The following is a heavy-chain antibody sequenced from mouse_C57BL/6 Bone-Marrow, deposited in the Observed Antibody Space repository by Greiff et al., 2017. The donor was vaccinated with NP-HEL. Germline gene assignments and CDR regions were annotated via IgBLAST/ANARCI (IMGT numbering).Heavy chain of an antibody. J-gene: IGHJ1*03. D-gene: IGHD3-3*01. CDR1: GFTFSSYA. V-gene: IGHV5-9-1*02. CDR3: TRAGGTGWYFDV. Sequence: EVQLQESGEGLVKPGGSLKLSCAASGFTFSSYAMSWVRQTPEKRLEWVAYISSGGDYIYYADTVKGRFTISRDNARNTLYLQMSSLKSEDTAMYYCTRAGGTGWYFDVWGTGTTVTVSS. CDR2: ISSGGDYI.